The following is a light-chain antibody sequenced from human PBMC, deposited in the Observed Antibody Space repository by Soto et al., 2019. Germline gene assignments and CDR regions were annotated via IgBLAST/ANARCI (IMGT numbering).Light chain of an antibody. V-gene: IGKV3-20*01. CDR2: GAS. CDR1: QSVSRSD. J-gene: IGKJ1*01. CDR3: QQFCSTPSWT. Sequence: EIVLTQSPGTLSLSPGERATLSCRASQSVSRSDLAWYQQKPGQAPRLLIYGASSRATGIPDRFSGSGSGTDFTLTISRMEPEDFAVSYCQQFCSTPSWTFGQGTKVDI.